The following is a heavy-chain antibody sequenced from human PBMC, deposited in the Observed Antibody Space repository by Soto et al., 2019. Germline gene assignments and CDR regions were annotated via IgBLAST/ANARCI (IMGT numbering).Heavy chain of an antibody. CDR1: GFTFSSYA. CDR2: ISYDGSNK. CDR3: ARLRSSSFYY. V-gene: IGHV3-30-3*01. Sequence: QVQLVESGGGVVQPGRSLRLSCAASGFTFSSYAMHWVRQAPGKGLEWVAVISYDGSNKYYADSVKGRFTISRDNSKNTLYLQMNSLRAEDTAVYYCARLRSSSFYYWGQGTLVTVSS. J-gene: IGHJ4*02. D-gene: IGHD6-6*01.